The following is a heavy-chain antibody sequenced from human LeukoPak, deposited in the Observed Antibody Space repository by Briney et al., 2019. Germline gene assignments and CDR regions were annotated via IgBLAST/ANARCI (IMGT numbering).Heavy chain of an antibody. J-gene: IGHJ3*02. CDR3: ARGGSYHKGAFDI. CDR1: GGTFSSYA. D-gene: IGHD1-26*01. Sequence: EASVKVSCKASGGTFSSYAISWVRQAPGQGLEWMGGIIPIFGTANYAQKLQGRVTMTTDTSTSTAYMELRSLRSDDTAVYYCARGGSYHKGAFDIWGQGTMVTVSS. V-gene: IGHV1-69*05. CDR2: IIPIFGTA.